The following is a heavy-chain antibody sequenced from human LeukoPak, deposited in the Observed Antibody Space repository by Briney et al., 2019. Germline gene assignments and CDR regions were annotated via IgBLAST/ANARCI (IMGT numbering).Heavy chain of an antibody. V-gene: IGHV4-59*08. J-gene: IGHJ4*02. CDR3: ARRGLSSYFDY. Sequence: SETLSLTRTVSGGSISSYYWSWIRQPPGKGLEWMGYIYYSGSTNYNPSLKSRVTISVDTSKNQFSLKLSSVTAADTAVYYCARRGLSSYFDYWGQGTLVTVSS. D-gene: IGHD3-16*01. CDR2: IYYSGST. CDR1: GGSISSYY.